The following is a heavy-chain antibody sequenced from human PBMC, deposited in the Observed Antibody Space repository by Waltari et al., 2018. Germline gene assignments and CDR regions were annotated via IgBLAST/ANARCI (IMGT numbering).Heavy chain of an antibody. CDR3: ARLTYYYDSSGDYYYYYMDV. CDR1: GGSISSYY. V-gene: IGHV4-59*08. J-gene: IGHJ6*03. D-gene: IGHD3-22*01. Sequence: QVQLQESGPGLVKPSETLSLTCTVSGGSISSYYWSWIRQPPGKGLEWIGYIYYSGSTNYNPALKSRVTISVDTSKNQFSLKLSSVTAADTAVYYCARLTYYYDSSGDYYYYYMDVWGKGTTVTISS. CDR2: IYYSGST.